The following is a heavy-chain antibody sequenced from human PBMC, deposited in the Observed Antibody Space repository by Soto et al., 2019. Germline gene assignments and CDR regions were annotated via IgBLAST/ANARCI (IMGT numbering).Heavy chain of an antibody. CDR1: VCSIRSGCYS. D-gene: IGHD2-15*01. CDR3: ARGQVVAAQH. J-gene: IGHJ4*02. V-gene: IGHV4-30-2*01. Sequence: QLQLQEYGSGLVQPSQTLSLTCAVSVCSIRSGCYSWSLIRQPPGKGREWIGYIYHSGSTYDNPSLKFRVTISLDRSKNWFSLQLSSVTAADKPVYDCARGQVVAAQHWVQGTLVTVSS. CDR2: IYHSGST.